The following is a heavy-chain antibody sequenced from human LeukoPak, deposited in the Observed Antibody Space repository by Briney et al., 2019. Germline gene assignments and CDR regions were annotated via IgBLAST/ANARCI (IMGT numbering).Heavy chain of an antibody. CDR1: GFTFSSYA. Sequence: GGSLRLSCAASGFTFSSYAMSWVRQAPGKGLEWVSAISGSGGSTHYADSVKGRFTISRDNSKNTLYLQMNSLRAEDTAVYYCAKEWKWESTYAYHYGLNVWGQGTTVIVSS. CDR2: ISGSGGST. D-gene: IGHD1-26*01. V-gene: IGHV3-23*01. CDR3: AKEWKWESTYAYHYGLNV. J-gene: IGHJ6*02.